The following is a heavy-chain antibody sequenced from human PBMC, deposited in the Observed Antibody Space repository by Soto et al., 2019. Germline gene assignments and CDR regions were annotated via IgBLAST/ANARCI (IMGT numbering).Heavy chain of an antibody. CDR1: GDSISNNNFY. V-gene: IGHV4-39*01. Sequence: LSLTCTVSGDSISNNNFYWGWIRQPPGKGLEWIGSIYYIWSTYYNPSLKSRVTISVDTSNNQLSLKLSSVSAADTAVYYCARHYGYYSHYMDVWTKGTTVTVSS. CDR3: ARHYGYYSHYMDV. CDR2: IYYIWST. J-gene: IGHJ6*03. D-gene: IGHD3-10*01.